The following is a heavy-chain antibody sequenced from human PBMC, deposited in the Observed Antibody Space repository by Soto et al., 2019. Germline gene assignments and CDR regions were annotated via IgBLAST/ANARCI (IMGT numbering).Heavy chain of an antibody. J-gene: IGHJ4*02. CDR3: ARVGKYCSGGSCYSVYFDY. Sequence: QVQLQESGPVLVKPSETLSLTCTVSGGSISSYYWSWIRQPPGKGLEWIGYIYYSGSTNYNPSLKSRVTISVDTSKNQFSLKLSSVTAADTAVYYCARVGKYCSGGSCYSVYFDYWGQGTLVTVSS. D-gene: IGHD2-15*01. CDR2: IYYSGST. CDR1: GGSISSYY. V-gene: IGHV4-59*01.